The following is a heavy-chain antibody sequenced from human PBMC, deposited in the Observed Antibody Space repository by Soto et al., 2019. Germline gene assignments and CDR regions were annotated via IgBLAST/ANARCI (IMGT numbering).Heavy chain of an antibody. V-gene: IGHV3-49*03. CDR2: IRSKAYGGTT. CDR1: GFTFGDYA. J-gene: IGHJ4*02. CDR3: TREDSSSWLQGATFDY. Sequence: GGSLRLSCTASGFTFGDYAMSWFRQAPGKGLEWVGFIRSKAYGGTTEYAASVKGRFTISRDDSKSIAYPQMNSLKTEDTAVYYCTREDSSSWLQGATFDYWGQGTLVTVSS. D-gene: IGHD6-13*01.